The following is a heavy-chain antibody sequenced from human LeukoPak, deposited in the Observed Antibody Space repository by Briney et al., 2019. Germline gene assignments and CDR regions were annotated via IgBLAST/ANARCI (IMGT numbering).Heavy chain of an antibody. Sequence: SVKVSCKASGGTFSSYAISWVRQAPGQGLEWMGGIIPIFGTANYAQKFQGRVTITADESTSTAYMELSSLRSEDTAVYYCARANYYDSSGYPYYYYYYMDVWGKGTTVTVSS. J-gene: IGHJ6*03. V-gene: IGHV1-69*13. CDR3: ARANYYDSSGYPYYYYYYMDV. D-gene: IGHD3-22*01. CDR2: IIPIFGTA. CDR1: GGTFSSYA.